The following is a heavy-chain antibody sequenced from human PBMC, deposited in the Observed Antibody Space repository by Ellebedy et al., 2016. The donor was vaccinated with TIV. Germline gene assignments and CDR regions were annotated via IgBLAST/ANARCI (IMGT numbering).Heavy chain of an antibody. V-gene: IGHV1-69*13. CDR2: IIPMLGTT. CDR1: GGTFTNYA. J-gene: IGHJ6*02. CDR3: AKIDYYGWGSPLWVREMDV. D-gene: IGHD3-10*01. Sequence: ASVKVSXXASGGTFTNYAFNWVRQVPGQGLEWMGGIIPMLGTTNYAERFRGRVTITAHESTSTAYLEVNSLRSEDTAVYYCAKIDYYGWGSPLWVREMDVWGQGTAVTVSS.